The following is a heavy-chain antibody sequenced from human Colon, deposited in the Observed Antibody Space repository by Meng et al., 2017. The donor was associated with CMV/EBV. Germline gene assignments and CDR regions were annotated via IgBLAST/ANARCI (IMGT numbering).Heavy chain of an antibody. J-gene: IGHJ6*02. CDR2: IYYTGSA. Sequence: ESLKISCAASGFTFSDYYMSWIRQAPGKGLEWIAYIYYTGSANYNPSLKSRVTISVDTSKNQFSLKLTSVIAADTAVYYCARDHSLYGMDVWGQGTTVTVSS. CDR1: GFTFSDYY. D-gene: IGHD2-15*01. CDR3: ARDHSLYGMDV. V-gene: IGHV4-59*01.